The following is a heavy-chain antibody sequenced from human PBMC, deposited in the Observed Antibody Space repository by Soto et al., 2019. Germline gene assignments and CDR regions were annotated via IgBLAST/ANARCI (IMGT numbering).Heavy chain of an antibody. CDR2: ISTSGTTT. V-gene: IGHV3-11*01. D-gene: IGHD3-10*01. CDR3: ASFLITPRSPFDY. Sequence: GGSLRLSCAASGFTFSDYHVAWIRQAPGKGLEWLSYISTSGTTTDYADSVKGRFTISRDNAKNSLFLQMNSLKAEDTAVYYCASFLITPRSPFDYWGQGTLVTVSS. CDR1: GFTFSDYH. J-gene: IGHJ4*02.